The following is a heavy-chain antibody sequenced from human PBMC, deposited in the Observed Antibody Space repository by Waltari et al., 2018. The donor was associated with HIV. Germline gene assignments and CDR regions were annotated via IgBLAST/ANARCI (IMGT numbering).Heavy chain of an antibody. CDR2: ISSDGSTT. V-gene: IGHV3-74*01. J-gene: IGHJ3*02. CDR1: GFTFRSYW. D-gene: IGHD4-17*01. Sequence: EVQLVESGGGLVQPGGSLRLSFAASGFTFRSYWMHWVRQAPGKGLVWVSCISSDGSTTNYADSVKGRLTISRDNAKNTLYLQMNSLRADDTAVYYCARENTMTYYDALDIWGQGTMVTVSS. CDR3: ARENTMTYYDALDI.